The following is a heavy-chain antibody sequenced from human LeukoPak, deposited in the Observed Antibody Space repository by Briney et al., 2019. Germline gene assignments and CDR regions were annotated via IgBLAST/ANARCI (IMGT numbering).Heavy chain of an antibody. V-gene: IGHV3-23*01. CDR1: GFTFSTYA. D-gene: IGHD1-20*01. J-gene: IGHJ4*02. CDR3: AKAASGNWNDVSDY. Sequence: GGSESLSCAASGFTFSTYAMSWVSQAPGKGLEWVSAISGRGVSTSYADSVRGRFSISRDNSKNTLYLQMNSLRAEDTAVYYCAKAASGNWNDVSDYWGQGTLVTVSS. CDR2: ISGRGVST.